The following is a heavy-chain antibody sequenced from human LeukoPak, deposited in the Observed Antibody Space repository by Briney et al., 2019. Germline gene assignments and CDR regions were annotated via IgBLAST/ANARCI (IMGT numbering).Heavy chain of an antibody. CDR2: IYSGGST. J-gene: IGHJ4*02. D-gene: IGHD6-13*01. V-gene: IGHV3-53*01. CDR1: GFTFSGNY. CDR3: ARNGYSSSWYRN. Sequence: GGSLRLSCAASGFTFSGNYMSWVRQAPGKGLEWVSVIYSGGSTYYADSVKGRFTISRDNSKNTLYLQMNSLRAEDTAVYYCARNGYSSSWYRNWGQGTLVTVSS.